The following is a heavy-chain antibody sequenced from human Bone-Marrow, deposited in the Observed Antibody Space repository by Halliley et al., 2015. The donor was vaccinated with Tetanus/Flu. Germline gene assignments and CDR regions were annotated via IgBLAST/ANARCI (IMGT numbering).Heavy chain of an antibody. Sequence: SLRLSCIASGFTSGDYYMSWIRQAPGMGLEWISYISSSASTIYYAGSVRGRFTISRDNDKNSVFLQMNSLRAEDSAVYYCARDGASVYGIDLWGQGTLVTVSS. D-gene: IGHD4-17*01. J-gene: IGHJ5*02. V-gene: IGHV3-11*01. CDR1: GFTSGDYY. CDR3: ARDGASVYGIDL. CDR2: ISSSASTI.